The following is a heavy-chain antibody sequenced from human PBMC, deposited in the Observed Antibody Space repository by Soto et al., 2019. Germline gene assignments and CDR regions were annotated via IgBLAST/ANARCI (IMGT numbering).Heavy chain of an antibody. CDR3: AKGGTYHIGDIDP. V-gene: IGHV3-23*01. CDR2: IGPRDSDT. Sequence: PGGSLRLSCAASGFTFSTYAMAWVRQAPGKGLEWVSGIGPRDSDTYFADSVKGRFTISRDISMDMLYLQMNSLRAEDTAVYYCAKGGTYHIGDIDPWGQGILVTVSS. CDR1: GFTFSTYA. J-gene: IGHJ5*02. D-gene: IGHD5-12*01.